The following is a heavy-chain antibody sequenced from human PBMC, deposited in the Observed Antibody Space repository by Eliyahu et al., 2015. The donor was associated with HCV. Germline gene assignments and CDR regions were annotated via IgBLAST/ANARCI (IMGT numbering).Heavy chain of an antibody. Sequence: QITLKESGPTLVKPTQTLTLTCTFSGFSLRSREVGVAWIRQPPGKALEWLALIYSDDDRRYSPSLKSRLTITRDTSKNQVLLTITNVDPVDTATYFCAHKIRDISGYAPWGQGALVTVSS. CDR1: GFSLRSREVG. D-gene: IGHD3-22*01. CDR2: IYSDDDR. CDR3: AHKIRDISGYAP. J-gene: IGHJ4*02. V-gene: IGHV2-5*02.